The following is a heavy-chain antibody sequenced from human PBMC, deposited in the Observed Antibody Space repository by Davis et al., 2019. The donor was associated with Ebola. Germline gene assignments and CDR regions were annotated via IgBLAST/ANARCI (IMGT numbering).Heavy chain of an antibody. V-gene: IGHV3-7*01. CDR2: IKEDGSEK. Sequence: SWVRQAPGKGLEWVANIKEDGSEKYYVDSVKGRFTISRDNAKNSLYLQMNSLGVEDTAVYYCARDPWDFWGQGTLVTVSS. J-gene: IGHJ4*02. CDR3: ARDPWDF.